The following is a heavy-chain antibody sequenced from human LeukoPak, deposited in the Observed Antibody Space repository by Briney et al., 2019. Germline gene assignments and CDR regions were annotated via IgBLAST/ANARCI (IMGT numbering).Heavy chain of an antibody. V-gene: IGHV3-21*04. D-gene: IGHD3-10*01. CDR2: MSSSGLYI. Sequence: GGSLRLSCAASGFTVTSYTMNWVRQAQGTGLEWVSSMSSSGLYIYYADSVKGRFTISRDNANNTLYLQMNSLRAEDTAVYYCAKESPEYYYGSGSGGFDYWGQGTLVAVSS. CDR1: GFTVTSYT. CDR3: AKESPEYYYGSGSGGFDY. J-gene: IGHJ4*02.